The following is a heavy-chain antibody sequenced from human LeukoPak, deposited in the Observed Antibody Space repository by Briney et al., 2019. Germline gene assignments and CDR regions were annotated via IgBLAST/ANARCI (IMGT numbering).Heavy chain of an antibody. J-gene: IGHJ6*02. CDR1: GFTFSSYW. V-gene: IGHV3-74*01. D-gene: IGHD1-7*01. CDR2: INSDGSST. Sequence: GGSLRLSCAASGFTFSSYWMHWVRQAPGKGLVWVSRINSDGSSTSYADSVKGRFTISRDNAKNTLYLQMNSLRAEDTAVYYCAKGVTGTTGYYYYGMDVWGQGTTVTVSS. CDR3: AKGVTGTTGYYYYGMDV.